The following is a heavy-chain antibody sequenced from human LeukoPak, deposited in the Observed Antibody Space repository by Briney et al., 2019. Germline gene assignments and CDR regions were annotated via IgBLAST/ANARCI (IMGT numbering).Heavy chain of an antibody. Sequence: PSETLSLTYTVSGGSISSSSYYWGWIRQPPGKGLEWIGSIYYSGSTYYNPSLESRVTISVDTSKNQFSLKLSSVTAADTAVYYCARAAHCGGVCYYYFDYWGQGILVTVSS. CDR1: GGSISSSSYY. J-gene: IGHJ4*02. D-gene: IGHD2-21*02. CDR2: IYYSGST. V-gene: IGHV4-39*07. CDR3: ARAAHCGGVCYYYFDY.